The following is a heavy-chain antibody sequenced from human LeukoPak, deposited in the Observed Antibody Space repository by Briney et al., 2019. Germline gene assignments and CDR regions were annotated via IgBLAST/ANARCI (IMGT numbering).Heavy chain of an antibody. CDR2: IYYSGST. V-gene: IGHV4-59*01. Sequence: SETLSLTCTVSGGSISSYYWSWIRQPPGKGLEWIGYIYYSGSTNYNPSLKSRVTISVDTSKNQFSLKLSSVTAADTAVYYCARVGIQLWYSFDYWGQGTLVTVSS. CDR1: GGSISSYY. J-gene: IGHJ4*02. D-gene: IGHD5-18*01. CDR3: ARVGIQLWYSFDY.